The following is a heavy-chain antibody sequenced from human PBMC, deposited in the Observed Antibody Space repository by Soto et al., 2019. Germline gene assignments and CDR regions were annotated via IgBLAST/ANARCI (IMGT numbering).Heavy chain of an antibody. CDR2: ISYDGSNK. Sequence: QVQLVESGGGVVQPGRSLRLSCAASGFTFSSYAMHWVRQAPGKGLEWVAVISYDGSNKYYADSVKGRFTISRDNSKNTLYLQMNSLRAEDTAVYYCAREKPDGIEDWCQGTLVTVSS. CDR3: AREKPDGIED. V-gene: IGHV3-30-3*01. J-gene: IGHJ4*02. CDR1: GFTFSSYA.